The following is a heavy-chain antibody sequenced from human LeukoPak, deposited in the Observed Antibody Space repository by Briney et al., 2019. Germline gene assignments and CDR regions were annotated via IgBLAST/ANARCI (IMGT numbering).Heavy chain of an antibody. V-gene: IGHV3-7*01. Sequence: HPGGSLRLSCAASGFTFTTYWMAWVRQAPGKGLEWVANIKRDGSVKYYVDSVKDRFTISRDNAKNSLYLQMNSLRAEDTALYYCARERSVAGTSDYWGQGTLVTVSS. CDR1: GFTFTTYW. CDR2: IKRDGSVK. CDR3: ARERSVAGTSDY. J-gene: IGHJ4*02. D-gene: IGHD6-19*01.